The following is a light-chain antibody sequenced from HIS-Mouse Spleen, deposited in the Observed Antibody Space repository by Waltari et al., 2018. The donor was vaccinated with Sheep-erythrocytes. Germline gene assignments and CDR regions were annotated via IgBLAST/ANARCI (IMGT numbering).Light chain of an antibody. V-gene: IGKV4-1*01. J-gene: IGKJ1*01. Sequence: DIVMTQSPDSLAVSLGERATINCKSSQSVLYSSNNKNYFAWYQQKPGQPPKLLIYWASTRESGVPDRVSGSGSGTDFTLTISSLQAEDVAVYYCQQYYSTPPTFGQGTKVEIK. CDR3: QQYYSTPPT. CDR2: WAS. CDR1: QSVLYSSNNKNY.